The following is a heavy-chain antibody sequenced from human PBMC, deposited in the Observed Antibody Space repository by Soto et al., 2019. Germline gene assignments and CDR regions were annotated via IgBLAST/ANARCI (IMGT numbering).Heavy chain of an antibody. Sequence: QVQLVQSGAEETKPGASVKVSCKASGYTFTTYAIHWVRQAPGQRLEWMGWLNAANGNRKYSQKFPGRITVTRDTSASTAYMELSSLRSEDTAGYDCARSNSGSYDYWGQGTLVTVSS. CDR2: LNAANGNR. CDR1: GYTFTTYA. J-gene: IGHJ4*02. V-gene: IGHV1-3*05. D-gene: IGHD1-26*01. CDR3: ARSNSGSYDY.